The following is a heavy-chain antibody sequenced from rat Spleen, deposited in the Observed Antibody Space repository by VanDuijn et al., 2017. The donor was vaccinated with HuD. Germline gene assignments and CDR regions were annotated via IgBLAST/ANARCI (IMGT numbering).Heavy chain of an antibody. V-gene: IGHV2-41*01. CDR3: ARANRDSYAHFDY. D-gene: IGHD1-12*01. CDR1: GFSLTNYH. Sequence: QVQLKESGPGLVQPSQTLSLTCTVSGFSLTNYHVSWVRQPPGKGLEWMGVIWNIGGTRYNSALKSRLSISKDTSKSQVFVKMNSLQTEDTATYYCARANRDSYAHFDYWGQGVMVTVSS. CDR2: IWNIGGT. J-gene: IGHJ2*01.